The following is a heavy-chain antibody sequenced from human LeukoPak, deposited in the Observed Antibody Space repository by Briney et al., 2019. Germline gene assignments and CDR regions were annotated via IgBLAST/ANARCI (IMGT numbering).Heavy chain of an antibody. J-gene: IGHJ4*02. D-gene: IGHD2-21*01. CDR2: INHRGST. Sequence: SETLSLTCAVYGGSFSGYYWSWIRQPPGKGLEWIGEINHRGSTNYNPSLKSRVTISVDTSKNQFSLKLSSVIAADTAVYYCARGVGIRDNYWGQGTLVTVSS. CDR1: GGSFSGYY. CDR3: ARGVGIRDNY. V-gene: IGHV4-34*01.